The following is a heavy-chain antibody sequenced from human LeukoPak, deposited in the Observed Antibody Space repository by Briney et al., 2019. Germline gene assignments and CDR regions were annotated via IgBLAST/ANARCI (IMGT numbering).Heavy chain of an antibody. Sequence: SETLSLTCTVSGGSISSYYWSWIRQPPGKGLEWIGYIYYSGSTNYNPSLKSRVTISVDTSKNQFSLKLSSVTAADTAVYYCARDRAGGNYLLDYWGQGTLVTVSS. CDR2: IYYSGST. J-gene: IGHJ4*02. CDR3: ARDRAGGNYLLDY. V-gene: IGHV4-59*12. CDR1: GGSISSYY. D-gene: IGHD1-26*01.